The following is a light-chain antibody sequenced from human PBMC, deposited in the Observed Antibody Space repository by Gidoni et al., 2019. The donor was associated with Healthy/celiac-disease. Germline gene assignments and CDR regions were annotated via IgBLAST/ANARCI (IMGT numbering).Light chain of an antibody. CDR3: QKYNSAPRT. Sequence: DIQMTQSPSSLSASVGERVTITCRASQGISNYLAWYQQKPGKVPQLLIYAASTLQSGVPSRFSGSGSGTYFTLTISRLHPEDVATYYCQKYNSAPRTFGQGTKVEIK. CDR2: AAS. CDR1: QGISNY. V-gene: IGKV1-27*01. J-gene: IGKJ1*01.